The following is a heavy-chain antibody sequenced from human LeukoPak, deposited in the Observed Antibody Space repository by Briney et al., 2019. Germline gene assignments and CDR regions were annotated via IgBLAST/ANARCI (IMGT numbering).Heavy chain of an antibody. CDR2: IKSKTDGGTT. CDR1: GFTFSNAW. D-gene: IGHD2-2*01. CDR3: TIRTIIGSFDY. V-gene: IGHV3-15*01. Sequence: PGGSLRLSCAASGFTFSNAWMSWVRQAPGKGLEWVGRIKSKTDGGTTDYAAPVKGRFTISRDDSKNTLYLRMNSLKTEDTAVYYCTIRTIIGSFDYWGQGTLVPVSS. J-gene: IGHJ4*02.